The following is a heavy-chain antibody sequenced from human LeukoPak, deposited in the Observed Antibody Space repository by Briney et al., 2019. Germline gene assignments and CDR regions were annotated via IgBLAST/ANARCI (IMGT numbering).Heavy chain of an antibody. J-gene: IGHJ4*02. D-gene: IGHD3-10*01. Sequence: GGSLRLSCAASGFNVSSNYMSWVRQAPGKGLEWVSVIYSGGNTYYADSVKGRFTISRDNSKNTLYLQMNSLRAEDTAVYYCARAGGSGSYSGYFDYWGQGTLVTVSS. CDR2: IYSGGNT. CDR1: GFNVSSNY. V-gene: IGHV3-53*01. CDR3: ARAGGSGSYSGYFDY.